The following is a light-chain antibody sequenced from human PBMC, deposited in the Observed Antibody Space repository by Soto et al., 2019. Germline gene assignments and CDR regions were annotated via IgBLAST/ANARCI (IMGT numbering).Light chain of an antibody. Sequence: QPVLTLSPSASASLGASVKLTCTLSSGHSSYAIAWHQQQPEKGPRYLMKLDSDGSHTKGDAIPDRFSGSSSGAERYLTISSLQSEDEADYYCQTWGTGIHVVFGGGTKLTVL. CDR2: LDSDGSH. CDR3: QTWGTGIHVV. CDR1: SGHSSYA. J-gene: IGLJ2*01. V-gene: IGLV4-69*01.